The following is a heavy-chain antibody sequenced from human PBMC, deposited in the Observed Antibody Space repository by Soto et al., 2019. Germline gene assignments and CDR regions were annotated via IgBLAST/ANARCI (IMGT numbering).Heavy chain of an antibody. CDR1: GGSISSYY. Sequence: SETLSLTCTFSGGSISSYYWRWIRQPPGKGLEWIGYIYYSGSTNYIPSLKSRVTISVDTSKNQFSLKLSSVTAADTAVYYCARVNTIFGVVNWFDPWSQGTLVTVSS. D-gene: IGHD3-3*01. CDR3: ARVNTIFGVVNWFDP. V-gene: IGHV4-59*01. CDR2: IYYSGST. J-gene: IGHJ5*02.